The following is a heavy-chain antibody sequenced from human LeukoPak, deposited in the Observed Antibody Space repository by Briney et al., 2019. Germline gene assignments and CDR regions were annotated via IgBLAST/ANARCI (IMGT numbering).Heavy chain of an antibody. CDR3: ARDATPSGAFDI. Sequence: PGGSLRLSCAASGFTFSSYSMNWVRQAPGKGLEWVSSISSSSSTIYYADSVKGRFTISRDNAKNSLYLQMNSLRAEDTAVYYCARDATPSGAFDIWGQGTMVTVSS. V-gene: IGHV3-48*01. CDR1: GFTFSSYS. J-gene: IGHJ3*02. CDR2: ISSSSSTI. D-gene: IGHD2-15*01.